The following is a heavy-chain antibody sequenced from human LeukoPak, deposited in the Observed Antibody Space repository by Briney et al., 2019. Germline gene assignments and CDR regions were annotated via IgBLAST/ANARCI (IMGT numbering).Heavy chain of an antibody. CDR3: AREWQYQFDY. CDR2: VYHSGIT. D-gene: IGHD4-11*01. CDR1: GGSITNTNYY. Sequence: SETLSLTCTVSGGSITNTNYYWAWIRQPPGEGLEWIGSVYHSGITYYTPSLKSRVSISVDTSKDQFSLKVTSVTAADTAVYYCAREWQYQFDYWGQGSLVTVSS. J-gene: IGHJ4*02. V-gene: IGHV4-39*07.